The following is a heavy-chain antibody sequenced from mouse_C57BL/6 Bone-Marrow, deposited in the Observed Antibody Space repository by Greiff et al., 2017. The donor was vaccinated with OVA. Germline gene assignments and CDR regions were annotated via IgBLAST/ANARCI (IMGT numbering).Heavy chain of an antibody. D-gene: IGHD1-1*01. CDR3: ARDYYGSSYDWYFDV. CDR1: GYTFTSYW. J-gene: IGHJ1*03. Sequence: QVQLKQPGAELVKPGASVKMSCKASGYTFTSYWITWVKQRPGQGLEWIGDIYPGSGSTNYNEKFKSKATLTVDTSSSTAYMQLSSLTSEDSAVYYCARDYYGSSYDWYFDVWGTGTTVTVSS. CDR2: IYPGSGST. V-gene: IGHV1-55*01.